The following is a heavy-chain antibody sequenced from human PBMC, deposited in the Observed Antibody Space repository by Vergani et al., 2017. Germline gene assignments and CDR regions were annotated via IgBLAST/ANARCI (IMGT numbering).Heavy chain of an antibody. CDR1: GFTFDDYA. Sequence: EVQLVESGGGLVQPGRSLRLSCAASGFTFDDYAMHWVRQAPGKGLEWVSGISWNSGSIGYADSVKGRFTISRDNAKNSLYLQMNSLRAEDTALYYCAKDIGSGGYSDNDAFDIWGQGTMVTVSS. D-gene: IGHD5-18*01. J-gene: IGHJ3*02. V-gene: IGHV3-9*01. CDR3: AKDIGSGGYSDNDAFDI. CDR2: ISWNSGSI.